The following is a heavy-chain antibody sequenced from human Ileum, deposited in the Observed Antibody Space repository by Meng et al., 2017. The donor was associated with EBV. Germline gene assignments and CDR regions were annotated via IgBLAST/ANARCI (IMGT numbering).Heavy chain of an antibody. CDR2: INGDGTST. Sequence: VEVVEAGGALVQPGGSLGLSRAVSGLTFSSFWMHWVRQGPGKGLVWVSRINGDGTSTSYADSVKGRFTISRDNAKNTLYLQMNSLRAEDTAVYYCARVGDYAYKDWGQGTLVTVSS. J-gene: IGHJ1*01. D-gene: IGHD4-17*01. CDR3: ARVGDYAYKD. V-gene: IGHV3-74*01. CDR1: GLTFSSFW.